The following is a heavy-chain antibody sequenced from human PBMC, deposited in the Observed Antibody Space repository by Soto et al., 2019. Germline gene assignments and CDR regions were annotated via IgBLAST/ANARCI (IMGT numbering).Heavy chain of an antibody. V-gene: IGHV3-23*01. D-gene: IGHD2-2*02. CDR3: AKDAIPYNVRDDGFDL. Sequence: EVQLLESGGGLVQPGGSLRLSCAASGFTFSDYAMRWVRQAPGKGLEWVSGIGGTGGAIYYADSVKGRFTISRDNSKNTLDLQMNNLRAEDTAVYYCAKDAIPYNVRDDGFDLWGQGTMVTVSS. CDR2: IGGTGGAI. CDR1: GFTFSDYA. J-gene: IGHJ3*01.